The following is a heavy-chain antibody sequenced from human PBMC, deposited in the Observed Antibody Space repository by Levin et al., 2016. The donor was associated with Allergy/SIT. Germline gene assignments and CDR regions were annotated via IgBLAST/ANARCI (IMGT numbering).Heavy chain of an antibody. J-gene: IGHJ4*02. CDR2: ITATGSII. CDR1: GFTFSPYT. Sequence: GGSLRLSCAASGFTFSPYTMTWVRQAPGKGLEWVSYITATGSIINYADSVKGRFAISRDNAKNSLYLQMNSLRDDDTAVYYCARERAGYYLDYWGRGTLVTVSS. CDR3: ARERAGYYLDY. V-gene: IGHV3-48*02.